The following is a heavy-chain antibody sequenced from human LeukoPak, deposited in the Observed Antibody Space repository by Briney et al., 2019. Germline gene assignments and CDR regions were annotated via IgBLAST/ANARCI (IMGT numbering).Heavy chain of an antibody. CDR3: AKGGPYSCYDLKIYYYYYYIDV. V-gene: IGHV3-23*01. D-gene: IGHD5-12*01. J-gene: IGHJ6*03. CDR1: GFTFSSYA. Sequence: GGSLRLSCAASGFTFSSYAMSCVRQAPGKGLEWVSAINSSGGSTYYTDSVKGRFTISRDNPKNTLYLQMNSQRAEDTDVYYCAKGGPYSCYDLKIYYYYYYIDVWGKGTAVTVSS. CDR2: INSSGGST.